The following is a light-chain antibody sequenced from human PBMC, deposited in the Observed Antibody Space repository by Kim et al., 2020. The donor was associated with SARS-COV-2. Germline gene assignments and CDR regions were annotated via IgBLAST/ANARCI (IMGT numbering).Light chain of an antibody. CDR1: QSISSW. V-gene: IGKV1-5*03. CDR3: QQYSSYAWT. J-gene: IGKJ1*01. CDR2: NAS. Sequence: ASVGDRVTITCRASQSISSWLAWYQQKPGKAPKLLIYNASSLESGVPSRFSGSESGTEFTLTISSLQPDDFATYYCQQYSSYAWTFGQGTKVDIK.